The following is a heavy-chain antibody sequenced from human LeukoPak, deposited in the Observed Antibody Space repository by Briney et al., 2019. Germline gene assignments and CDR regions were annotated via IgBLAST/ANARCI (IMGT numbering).Heavy chain of an antibody. J-gene: IGHJ4*02. CDR3: ARDNSGRMGY. D-gene: IGHD3-10*01. V-gene: IGHV1-2*02. CDR2: INPDSGGT. CDR1: GYTFTGYY. Sequence: GASVKVSCKASGYTFTGYYMRWVRQAPGQGLEWMGWINPDSGGTNYAQKFQGRVTMTRDTSISTAYMELSRLRSDDTAVYYCARDNSGRMGYWGQGTLVTVSS.